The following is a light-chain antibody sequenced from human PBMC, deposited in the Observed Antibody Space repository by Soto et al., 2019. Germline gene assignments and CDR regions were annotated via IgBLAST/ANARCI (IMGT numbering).Light chain of an antibody. J-gene: IGKJ1*01. CDR2: GAS. V-gene: IGKV3-15*01. CDR3: QQYNNWPGT. Sequence: IVLTHSPGTLSVSPGERATLSCRASQSVSSKLAWYQQKPGQAPRLLFYGASTGATGIPARFSGSGSETEFTLSISGLQSEDFAVYYCQQYNNWPGTFGQGTKVDIK. CDR1: QSVSSK.